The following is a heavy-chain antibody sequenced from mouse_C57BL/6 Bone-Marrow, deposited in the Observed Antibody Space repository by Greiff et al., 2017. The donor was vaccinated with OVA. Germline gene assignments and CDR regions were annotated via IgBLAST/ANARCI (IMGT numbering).Heavy chain of an antibody. Sequence: EVKLQESGGGLVQPGGSMKLSCVASGFPFSNYWMNWVRQSPEKGLGWVAQIRLKSDNYAKHYAESVKGRFTISKDDSKSSVDLQMNNLRAEDTGIYYCTEIRAWFAYWGQGTLVTVSA. CDR3: TEIRAWFAY. V-gene: IGHV6-3*01. CDR2: IRLKSDNYAK. CDR1: GFPFSNYW. J-gene: IGHJ3*01.